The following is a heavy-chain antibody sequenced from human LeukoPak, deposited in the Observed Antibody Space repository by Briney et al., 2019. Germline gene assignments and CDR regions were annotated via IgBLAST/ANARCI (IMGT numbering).Heavy chain of an antibody. D-gene: IGHD2-21*01. J-gene: IGHJ4*02. Sequence: GGSLRLSCAASGFTFSSYAMSWVRQAPGEGLEWVSAISGSGGSTYYADSVKGRFTISRDTSKNTLYLQVNSPRAEDTAVYFCAKVFRPSGDFFSFDNWGQGTLVTVSS. CDR3: AKVFRPSGDFFSFDN. CDR2: ISGSGGST. V-gene: IGHV3-23*01. CDR1: GFTFSSYA.